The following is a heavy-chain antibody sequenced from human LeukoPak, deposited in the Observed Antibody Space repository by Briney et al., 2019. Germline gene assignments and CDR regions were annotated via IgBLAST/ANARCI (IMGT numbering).Heavy chain of an antibody. CDR3: AKEIGGSWGGDLDC. V-gene: IGHV3-30*18. J-gene: IGHJ4*02. D-gene: IGHD1-26*01. CDR2: ISYDGSNK. Sequence: PGRSLRLSCAASGFTFSSYGMHWVRQAPGKGLEWVAVISYDGSNKYYADSVKGRFTISRDNSKNTLYLQMNSLRAEDTAVYYCAKEIGGSWGGDLDCWGQGTLVTVSS. CDR1: GFTFSSYG.